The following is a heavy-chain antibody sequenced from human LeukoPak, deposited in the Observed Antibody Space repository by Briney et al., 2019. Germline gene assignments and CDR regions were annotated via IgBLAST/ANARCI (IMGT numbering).Heavy chain of an antibody. CDR1: GFTFSDYY. Sequence: GGSLRLSWAASGFTFSDYYMSWIRQAPGKGLEWVSYISSSGSTIYYADSVKGRFTISRDNAKNSLYLQMNSMRAEDTAVYYCARRYGLGVVIIGYYYYMDVWGKGTTVTVSS. V-gene: IGHV3-11*01. CDR3: ARRYGLGVVIIGYYYYMDV. D-gene: IGHD3-3*01. J-gene: IGHJ6*03. CDR2: ISSSGSTI.